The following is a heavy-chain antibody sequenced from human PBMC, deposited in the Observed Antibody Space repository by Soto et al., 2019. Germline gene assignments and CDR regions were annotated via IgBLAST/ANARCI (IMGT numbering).Heavy chain of an antibody. CDR3: ATVTGDRHY. J-gene: IGHJ4*02. D-gene: IGHD7-27*01. CDR1: GGSFSGYY. Sequence: SETLSLTCAVYGGSFSGYYWSWIRQPPGKGLEWIGEINHSGSTNYNPSLKSRVTISVDTSKNQFFLKLISVTAADTAVYYCATVTGDRHYWGQGTLVTVSS. CDR2: INHSGST. V-gene: IGHV4-34*01.